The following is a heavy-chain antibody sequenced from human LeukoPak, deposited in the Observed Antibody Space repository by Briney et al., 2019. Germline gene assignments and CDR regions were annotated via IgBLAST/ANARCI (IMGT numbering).Heavy chain of an antibody. CDR2: IHYSGST. CDR3: ARHLSGSYSPYYFDY. V-gene: IGHV4-39*01. D-gene: IGHD1-26*01. CDR1: GGSISSSSYY. J-gene: IGHJ4*02. Sequence: SETLSLTCTVSGGSISSSSYYWGWIRQPPGKGLEWIGSIHYSGSTYYNPSLKSRVTISVDTSKNQFSLKLSSVTAADTAVYYCARHLSGSYSPYYFDYWGQGTLVTVSS.